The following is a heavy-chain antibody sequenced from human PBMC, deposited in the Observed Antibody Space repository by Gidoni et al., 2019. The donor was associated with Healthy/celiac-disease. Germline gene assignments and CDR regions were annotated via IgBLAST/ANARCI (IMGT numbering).Heavy chain of an antibody. V-gene: IGHV3-23*01. J-gene: IGHJ6*02. CDR2: ISGSGGST. Sequence: EVQLLESGGGLVQPGGSLRLSCAASGFTFSSYDMSWVRQAPGKGLEWVSAISGSGGSTYYADSVKGRFTISRDNSKNTLYLQMNSLRAEDTAVYYCAKRGGYCSSTSCYNYYYYGMDVWGQGTTVTVSS. D-gene: IGHD2-2*01. CDR3: AKRGGYCSSTSCYNYYYYGMDV. CDR1: GFTFSSYD.